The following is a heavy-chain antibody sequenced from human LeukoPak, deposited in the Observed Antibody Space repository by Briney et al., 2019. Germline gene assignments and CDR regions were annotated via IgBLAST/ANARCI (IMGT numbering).Heavy chain of an antibody. Sequence: SETLSLTCTVSGGSISSGGYYWSWIRQHPGKGLEWIGYIYYSGSTYYNPSLKSRVTISVDTSKNQFSLKLSSVTAADTAVYYCVRDGRGFGGSGFDIWGQGTMVTVSS. J-gene: IGHJ3*02. D-gene: IGHD3-10*01. V-gene: IGHV4-31*03. CDR2: IYYSGST. CDR1: GGSISSGGYY. CDR3: VRDGRGFGGSGFDI.